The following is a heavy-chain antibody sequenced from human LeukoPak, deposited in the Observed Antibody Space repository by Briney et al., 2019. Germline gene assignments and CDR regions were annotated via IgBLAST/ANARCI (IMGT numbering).Heavy chain of an antibody. CDR1: GFTVSSDY. Sequence: GGSLRLSCAASGFTVSSDYMSWVRQAPGKGLEWVSVIYSGGRTHYTDSVKGRFIISRDNSKNTLYLQMNSLRAEDTAVYYCARERGRGVISPYFGYWGQGALVTVSS. J-gene: IGHJ4*02. CDR2: IYSGGRT. D-gene: IGHD3-10*01. V-gene: IGHV3-66*01. CDR3: ARERGRGVISPYFGY.